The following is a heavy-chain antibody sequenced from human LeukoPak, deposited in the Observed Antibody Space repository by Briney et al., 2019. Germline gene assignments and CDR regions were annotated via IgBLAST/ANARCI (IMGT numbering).Heavy chain of an antibody. CDR2: ISYDGSTK. CDR3: AKPRIPVAGTDLDS. D-gene: IGHD6-19*01. CDR1: GFTFRSYG. Sequence: GRSLRLSCAASGFTFRSYGMHWVRQAPGKGLEWVAVISYDGSTKYYADSVKGRFTISRDNSKNTLYLQMNSLRPEDTAVYYCAKPRIPVAGTDLDSWGQGTLVTVSS. J-gene: IGHJ4*02. V-gene: IGHV3-30*18.